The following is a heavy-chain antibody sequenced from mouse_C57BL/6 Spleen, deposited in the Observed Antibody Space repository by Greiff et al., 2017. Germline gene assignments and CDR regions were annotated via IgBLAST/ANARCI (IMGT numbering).Heavy chain of an antibody. CDR3: ARIGDTVPFAY. J-gene: IGHJ3*01. CDR1: GYTFTDYN. D-gene: IGHD1-1*01. CDR2: INPNNGGT. Sequence: LVEPGASVKIPCKASGYTFTDYNMDWVKQSHGKSLEWIGDINPNNGGTIYNQKFKGKATLTVDKSSSTAYMELRSRTSEDTAVSYCARIGDTVPFAYWGQGTLVTVSA. V-gene: IGHV1-18*01.